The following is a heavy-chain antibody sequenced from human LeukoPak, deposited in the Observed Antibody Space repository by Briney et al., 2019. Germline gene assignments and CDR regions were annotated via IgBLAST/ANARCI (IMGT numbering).Heavy chain of an antibody. Sequence: SETLSLTCTVSGGXISSYYCNWIRQPPGKGREWIGVIYYSGSTNYNPSLKSRVIISVDTSKNKFSLKLSSVTAAHTAVYYCARTASSSGYSSSWLYYFDYWGQGTLVTVSS. CDR3: ARTASSSGYSSSWLYYFDY. CDR1: GGXISSYY. CDR2: IYYSGST. V-gene: IGHV4-59*01. D-gene: IGHD6-13*01. J-gene: IGHJ4*02.